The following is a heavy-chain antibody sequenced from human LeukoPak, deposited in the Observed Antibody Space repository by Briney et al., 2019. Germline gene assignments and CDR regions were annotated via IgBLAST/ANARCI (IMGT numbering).Heavy chain of an antibody. CDR3: ARDLRYCSSTSCYAYGMDV. D-gene: IGHD2-2*01. CDR2: INHSGST. V-gene: IGHV4-34*01. CDR1: GGSFSGYY. Sequence: SETLSLTCAVYGGSFSGYYWSWIRQPPGKGLEWIGEINHSGSTNYNPSLKSRVTISVDTSKYQFSLKLSSVTAADTAVYYCARDLRYCSSTSCYAYGMDVWGQGTTVTVSS. J-gene: IGHJ6*02.